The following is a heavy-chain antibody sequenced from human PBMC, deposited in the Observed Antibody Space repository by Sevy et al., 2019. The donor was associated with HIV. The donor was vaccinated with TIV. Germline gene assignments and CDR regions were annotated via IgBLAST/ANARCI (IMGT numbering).Heavy chain of an antibody. CDR2: ISGSGTRT. J-gene: IGHJ6*03. D-gene: IGHD3-22*01. CDR3: AKGGGGHYDPDEIGYYFYYYNMDV. V-gene: IGHV3-23*01. Sequence: GGSLRLSCAVSGFSFDSYGMTWVRQAPGKGLEWVSGISGSGTRTYYADSVKGRFIISSDNSKNTLYLQMNSLRSEDKAIYYWAKGGGGHYDPDEIGYYFYYYNMDVWGKGTTVTVSS. CDR1: GFSFDSYG.